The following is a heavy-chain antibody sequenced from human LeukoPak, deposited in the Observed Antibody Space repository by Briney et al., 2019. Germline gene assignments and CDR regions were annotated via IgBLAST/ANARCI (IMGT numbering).Heavy chain of an antibody. CDR1: GFTFSSYW. V-gene: IGHV3-21*01. CDR2: ISSSSSYI. CDR3: ARDLTCDY. J-gene: IGHJ4*02. Sequence: GGSLRLSCAASGFTFSSYWMNWARQAPGKGLEWVSSISSSSSYIYYADSVKGRFTISRDNAKKSLYLQMNSLRAEDTAVYYCARDLTCDYWGQGTLVTVSS.